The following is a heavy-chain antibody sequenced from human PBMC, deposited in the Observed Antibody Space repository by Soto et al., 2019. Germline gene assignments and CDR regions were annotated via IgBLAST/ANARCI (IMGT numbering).Heavy chain of an antibody. V-gene: IGHV1-18*04. Sequence: ASVKVSCKASGYTFTSYGISWVRQAPGQGLEWMGWISAYNGNTNYAQKLQGRVTMTTDTSTSTAYMELRSLRSDDTAVYYCARYPSYSSSWYSYYYGMDVWGQGTTVPVSS. J-gene: IGHJ6*02. CDR1: GYTFTSYG. D-gene: IGHD6-13*01. CDR2: ISAYNGNT. CDR3: ARYPSYSSSWYSYYYGMDV.